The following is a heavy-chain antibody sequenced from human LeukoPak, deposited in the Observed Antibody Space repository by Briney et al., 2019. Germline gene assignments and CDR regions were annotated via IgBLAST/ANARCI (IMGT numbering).Heavy chain of an antibody. J-gene: IGHJ3*01. CDR3: ARGDYSDAFDL. D-gene: IGHD2-21*01. Sequence: NPSETLSLTCTVSGGSISSYYWSWIRQPPEKGLEWIGYIYYSGSTNYSPSLKSRVTISVDTSKNQFSLMLSSLTAADTALYYCARGDYSDAFDLWGQGTMVTVSS. CDR2: IYYSGST. V-gene: IGHV4-59*01. CDR1: GGSISSYY.